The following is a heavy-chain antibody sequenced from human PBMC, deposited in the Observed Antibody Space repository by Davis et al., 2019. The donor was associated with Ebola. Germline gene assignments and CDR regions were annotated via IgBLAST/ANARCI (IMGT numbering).Heavy chain of an antibody. V-gene: IGHV1-69*06. Sequence: AASVKVSCKASGGTFSSYAISWVRQAPGQGLEWMGTIIPVFATANYAQKLQGRVTITADTSTTTVYVELSSLRPEDTAVYYCGREGRSGNDYALDVWGQGTAVTVSS. CDR1: GGTFSSYA. CDR2: IIPVFATA. J-gene: IGHJ6*02. CDR3: GREGRSGNDYALDV. D-gene: IGHD5-12*01.